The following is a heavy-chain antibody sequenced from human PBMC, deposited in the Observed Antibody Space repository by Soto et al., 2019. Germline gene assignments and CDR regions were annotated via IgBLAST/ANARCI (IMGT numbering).Heavy chain of an antibody. CDR3: ARTQKIFQYSSSWYGMDV. J-gene: IGHJ6*02. CDR1: GFTFSDYY. CDR2: ISSSGSTI. Sequence: GGSLRLSCAASGFTFSDYYMSWIRQAPGKGLEWVSYISSSGSTIYYADSVKGRFTISRDNAKNSLYLQMNSLSAEDTAVYYCARTQKIFQYSSSWYGMDVWGQGTTVTVSS. V-gene: IGHV3-11*01. D-gene: IGHD6-13*01.